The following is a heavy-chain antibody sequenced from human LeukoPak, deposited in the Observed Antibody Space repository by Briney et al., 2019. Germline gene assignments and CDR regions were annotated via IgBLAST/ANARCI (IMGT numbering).Heavy chain of an antibody. J-gene: IGHJ3*02. Sequence: SGGSLRLSCAASGFTSSTYAMHWVRQAPGKGLECVAVISYDGTYKYYGDSVKGRFTISRDNSKNTLYLQMNSLRAEDTAVYYCAKLYDRGSGAFDIWGQGTMVTVSS. CDR2: ISYDGTYK. CDR3: AKLYDRGSGAFDI. V-gene: IGHV3-30-3*02. CDR1: GFTSSTYA. D-gene: IGHD3-10*02.